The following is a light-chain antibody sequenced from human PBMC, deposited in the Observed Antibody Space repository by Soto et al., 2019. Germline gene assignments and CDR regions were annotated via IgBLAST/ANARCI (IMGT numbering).Light chain of an antibody. CDR3: QRYNNWPLT. V-gene: IGKV3-11*01. Sequence: ESVLTQSPATLSLSPGERATLSCRASPSVSNSLAWYQHKPGQAPRLLIYDASNRATGVPTRFSGSGSGTDFTLTISSLEPEDFAVYYCQRYNNWPLTFGGGTKVESK. CDR2: DAS. J-gene: IGKJ4*01. CDR1: PSVSNS.